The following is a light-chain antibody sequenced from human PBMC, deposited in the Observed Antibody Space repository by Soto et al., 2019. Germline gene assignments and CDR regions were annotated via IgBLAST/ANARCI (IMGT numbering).Light chain of an antibody. CDR2: EAS. V-gene: IGKV1-5*01. CDR3: QQYNTYLWT. Sequence: DIQMTRSPSTLSASVGDRVNITCRASQSISNWLAWYQQKPGKAPKVLIYEASSLQGGVPSRFSGSGSGTDFTLTISGLQPDDFATYFCQQYNTYLWTFGQGTKVDIK. CDR1: QSISNW. J-gene: IGKJ1*01.